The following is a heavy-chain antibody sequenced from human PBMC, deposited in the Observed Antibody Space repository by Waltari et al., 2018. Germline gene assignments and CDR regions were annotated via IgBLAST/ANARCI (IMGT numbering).Heavy chain of an antibody. CDR1: GGSFSGYY. J-gene: IGHJ6*02. CDR2: INHSGRT. CDR3: ARYCSSTSCPYYYGMDV. V-gene: IGHV4-34*01. D-gene: IGHD2-2*01. Sequence: QVQLQQWGAGLLKPSETLSLTCAVYGGSFSGYYWSWIRQPPGQGLEWIGEINHSGRTNVNPSLKSRVTISVDTSKNQFSLKLSSVTAADTAVYYCARYCSSTSCPYYYGMDVWGQGTTVTVSS.